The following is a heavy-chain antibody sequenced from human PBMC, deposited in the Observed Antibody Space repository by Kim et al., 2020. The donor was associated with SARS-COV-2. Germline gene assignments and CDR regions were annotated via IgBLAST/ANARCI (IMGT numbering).Heavy chain of an antibody. J-gene: IGHJ4*02. V-gene: IGHV3-30*07. Sequence: VKGRFTISRDNSKNTLYLQMNSLRAEDTAVYYCARDFRHYDSSGYYPFDYWGQGTLVTVSS. CDR3: ARDFRHYDSSGYYPFDY. D-gene: IGHD3-22*01.